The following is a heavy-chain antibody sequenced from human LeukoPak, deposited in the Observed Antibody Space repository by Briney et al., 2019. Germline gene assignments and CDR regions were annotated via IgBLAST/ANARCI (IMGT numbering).Heavy chain of an antibody. CDR2: ISAYNGNT. Sequence: GASVKVSCKASGGTFSSYAISWVRQAPGQGLEWMGWISAYNGNTNYAQKLQGRVTMTTDTSTSTAYMELRSLRSDDTAVYYCARGGGRGSPPLPYYFDYWGQGTLVTVSS. J-gene: IGHJ4*02. D-gene: IGHD1-26*01. CDR1: GGTFSSYA. V-gene: IGHV1-18*01. CDR3: ARGGGRGSPPLPYYFDY.